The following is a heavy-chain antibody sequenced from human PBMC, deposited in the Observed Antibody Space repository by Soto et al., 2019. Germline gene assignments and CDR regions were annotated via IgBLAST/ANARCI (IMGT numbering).Heavy chain of an antibody. CDR1: GGSFNANW. Sequence: QVQLQQWGAGLLKPSETLSLTCAVSGGSFNANWWSWVRQPPGKGPEWIGEIYYNGNTNYNASLKSRVTISVDTSRNQFSLRLASVTAADTAIYYCASARWDYWGQGTLVTVSS. V-gene: IGHV4-34*01. CDR2: IYYNGNT. J-gene: IGHJ4*02. CDR3: ASARWDY. D-gene: IGHD2-15*01.